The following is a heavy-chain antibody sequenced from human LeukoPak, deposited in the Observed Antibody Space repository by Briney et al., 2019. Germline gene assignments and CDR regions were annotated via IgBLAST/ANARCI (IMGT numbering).Heavy chain of an antibody. Sequence: GRSLRLSCAASGFTFSTYGIHWVRQAPGKGLEWVAIIWYDGSNKYYADSVRGRFTISRDNSKNTLYLQMNSLRAEDTAMYYCARDLEIGSSSYYFDYWGQGILVTVSS. CDR3: ARDLEIGSSSYYFDY. CDR1: GFTFSTYG. J-gene: IGHJ4*02. D-gene: IGHD1-1*01. V-gene: IGHV3-33*01. CDR2: IWYDGSNK.